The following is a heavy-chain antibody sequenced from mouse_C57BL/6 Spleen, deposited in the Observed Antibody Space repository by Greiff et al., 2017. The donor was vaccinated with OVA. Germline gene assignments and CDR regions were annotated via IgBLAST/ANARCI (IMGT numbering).Heavy chain of an antibody. CDR3: TRGETGTGWFAY. D-gene: IGHD4-1*01. CDR1: GYTFTDYE. Sequence: VQLQQSGAELVRPGASVTLSCKASGYTFTDYEMHWVKQTPVHGLEWIGAIDPETGGTAYNQKFKGKAILTADKSSSTAYMELRSLTSEDSAVYYCTRGETGTGWFAYWGQGTLVTVSA. CDR2: IDPETGGT. V-gene: IGHV1-15*01. J-gene: IGHJ3*01.